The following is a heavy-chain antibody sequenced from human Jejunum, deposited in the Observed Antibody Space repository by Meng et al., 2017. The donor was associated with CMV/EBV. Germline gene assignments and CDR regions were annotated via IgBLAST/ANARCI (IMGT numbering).Heavy chain of an antibody. J-gene: IGHJ4*02. D-gene: IGHD1-26*01. Sequence: VSGASISSYYWSWIRQPPGKGLEWIGYIYYSGSAYYNPSLKSRVSISVDTSKNQFSLKVTSVTAADTAVYYCARFGIVGSTNHFDYWGQGTLVTVSS. CDR3: ARFGIVGSTNHFDY. CDR2: IYYSGSA. V-gene: IGHV4-59*12. CDR1: GASISSYY.